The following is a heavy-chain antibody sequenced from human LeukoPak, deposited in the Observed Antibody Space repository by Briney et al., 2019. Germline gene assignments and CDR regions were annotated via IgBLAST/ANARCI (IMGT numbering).Heavy chain of an antibody. Sequence: GGSLRLSCAASGFSFSDTWMHWVRQAPGKGLVWVSRIRNDGSDTRYAESVKGRFTISRDNAKNTLYLQMNSLRAEDTAVYYCAKARNFVWVWFGELFDWGQGTLVTVSS. D-gene: IGHD3-10*01. V-gene: IGHV3-74*01. CDR1: GFSFSDTW. CDR2: IRNDGSDT. CDR3: AKARNFVWVWFGELFD. J-gene: IGHJ4*02.